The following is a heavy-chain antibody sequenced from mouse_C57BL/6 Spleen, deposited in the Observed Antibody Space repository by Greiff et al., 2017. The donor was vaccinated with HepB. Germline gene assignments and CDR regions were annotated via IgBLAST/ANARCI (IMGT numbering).Heavy chain of an antibody. CDR2: IDPANGNT. Sequence: VQLQQSVAELVRPGASVKLSCTASGFNIKNNYMHWVKQRPEQGLEWIGRIDPANGNTKYAPKFQGKATITADTSSNTAYLQRSSLTSEDTAIYYCSKGAIYYGSSYRDFDYWGQGTTLTVSS. J-gene: IGHJ2*01. D-gene: IGHD1-1*01. CDR1: GFNIKNNY. CDR3: SKGAIYYGSSYRDFDY. V-gene: IGHV14-3*01.